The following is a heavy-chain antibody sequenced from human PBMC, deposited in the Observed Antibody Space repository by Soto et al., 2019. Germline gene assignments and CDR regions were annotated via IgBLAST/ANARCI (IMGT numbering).Heavy chain of an antibody. Sequence: EVQLLESGGGLVQPGGSLRLSCAASGFTFSSYAMSWVRQAPGKGLGWVSAMSGSGGSTYYADSVKGRFTISRANSKNTLYLQMNSLRAEDTAVYYCAGIDSGYDPGYYYYYLDVWGKGTTVTVSS. CDR1: GFTFSSYA. V-gene: IGHV3-23*01. CDR2: MSGSGGST. CDR3: AGIDSGYDPGYYYYYLDV. J-gene: IGHJ6*03. D-gene: IGHD5-12*01.